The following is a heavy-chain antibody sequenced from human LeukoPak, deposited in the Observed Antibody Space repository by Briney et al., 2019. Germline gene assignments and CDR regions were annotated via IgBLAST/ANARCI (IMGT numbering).Heavy chain of an antibody. Sequence: EASVKVSCKVSGYTLTELSMHWVRQAPGKGLEWMGGFIPEDGETIYAQKFQGRVTMTEDTSTDTAYMELSSLRSEDTAVYYCATDRWSGSYYGLGAFDIWGQGTMVTVSS. CDR2: FIPEDGET. D-gene: IGHD1-26*01. CDR3: ATDRWSGSYYGLGAFDI. CDR1: GYTLTELS. J-gene: IGHJ3*02. V-gene: IGHV1-24*01.